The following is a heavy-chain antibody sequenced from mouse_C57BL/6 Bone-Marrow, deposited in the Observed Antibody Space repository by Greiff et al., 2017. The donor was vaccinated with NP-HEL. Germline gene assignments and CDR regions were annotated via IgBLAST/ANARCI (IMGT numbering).Heavy chain of an antibody. CDR3: ARSYYGSSYAMDY. CDR1: GYAFSSYW. V-gene: IGHV1-80*01. Sequence: VQLQQSGAELVKPGASVKISCKASGYAFSSYWMNWVKQRPGKGLEWIGQIYPGDGDPNYNGKFKGKATLTADKSSRTAYMQLSSLTSEDSAVYFCARSYYGSSYAMDYWGQGTSVTVSS. D-gene: IGHD1-1*01. J-gene: IGHJ4*01. CDR2: IYPGDGDP.